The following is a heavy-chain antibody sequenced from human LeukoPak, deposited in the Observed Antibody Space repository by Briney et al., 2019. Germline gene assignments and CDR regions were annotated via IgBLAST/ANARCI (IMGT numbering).Heavy chain of an antibody. V-gene: IGHV4-34*01. J-gene: IGHJ4*02. D-gene: IGHD6-13*01. CDR1: GGSFSGYY. Sequence: EPSETLSLTCAVYGGSFSGYYWSWIRQPPGKGLEWIGEIDHSGRTNSNASLKSRVTISVDMSKNQFSLRLSSVTAADTAVYYCARKSIVTAGRKPYDVWDQGTLVTVSP. CDR3: ARKSIVTAGRKPYDV. CDR2: IDHSGRT.